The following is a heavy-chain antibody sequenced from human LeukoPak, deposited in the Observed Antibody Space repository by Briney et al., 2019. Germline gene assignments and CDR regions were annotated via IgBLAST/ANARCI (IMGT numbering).Heavy chain of an antibody. CDR3: ARVNRYYDSSGYSLNFDY. V-gene: IGHV1-2*02. CDR2: INPNRGGT. Sequence: ASVTVSCKASGYTLTDYYMHLVRQAPGQGLEWMGWINPNRGGTNYAQKFQGRVTMTRDTSISTAYMELSRLRSDDTAVYYCARVNRYYDSSGYSLNFDYWGQGTLVTVSS. CDR1: GYTLTDYY. D-gene: IGHD3-22*01. J-gene: IGHJ4*02.